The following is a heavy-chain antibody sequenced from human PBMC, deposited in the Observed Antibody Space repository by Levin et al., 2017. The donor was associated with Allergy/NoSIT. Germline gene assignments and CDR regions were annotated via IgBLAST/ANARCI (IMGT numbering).Heavy chain of an antibody. D-gene: IGHD2-15*01. J-gene: IGHJ5*02. CDR1: GGSFSGYY. V-gene: IGHV4-34*01. Sequence: SETLSLTCAVYGGSFSGYYWSWIRQPPGKGLEWIGEINHSGSTNYNPSLKSRVTISVDTSKNQFSLKLSSVTAADTAVYYCARGYPYCSGGSCYHVGWFDPWGQGTLVTVSS. CDR2: INHSGST. CDR3: ARGYPYCSGGSCYHVGWFDP.